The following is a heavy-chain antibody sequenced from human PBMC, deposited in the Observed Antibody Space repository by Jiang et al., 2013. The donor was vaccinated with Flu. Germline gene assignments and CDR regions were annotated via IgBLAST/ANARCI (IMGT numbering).Heavy chain of an antibody. CDR3: ARGFLYSSGWIDY. D-gene: IGHD6-19*01. V-gene: IGHV5-51*01. CDR2: IYPGDSDT. Sequence: FTSYWIGWVRQMPGKGLEWMGIIYPGDSDTRYSPSFQGQVTISADKSISTAYLQWSSLKASDTAMYYCARGFLYSSGWIDYWGQGTLVTVSS. CDR1: FTSYW. J-gene: IGHJ4*02.